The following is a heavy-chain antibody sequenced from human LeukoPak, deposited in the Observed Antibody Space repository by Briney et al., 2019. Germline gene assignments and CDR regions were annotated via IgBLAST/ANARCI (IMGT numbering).Heavy chain of an antibody. Sequence: PGGSLRLSCAASGIIFSSYGMHWVRQAPGKGLEYVSAISNNADSTYYVNSVRGRFTTSRDNSKKTLYLQMGSLRTEDMGVYYCATSGDHGDYGGYWGQGTLVTVSS. J-gene: IGHJ4*02. CDR2: ISNNADST. CDR1: GIIFSSYG. D-gene: IGHD4-17*01. V-gene: IGHV3-64*01. CDR3: ATSGDHGDYGGY.